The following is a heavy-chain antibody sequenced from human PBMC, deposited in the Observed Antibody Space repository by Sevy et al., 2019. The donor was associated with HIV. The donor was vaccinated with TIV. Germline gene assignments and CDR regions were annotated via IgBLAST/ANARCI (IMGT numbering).Heavy chain of an antibody. CDR3: ARDVQNRTPYYYYGMDV. V-gene: IGHV1-18*01. CDR1: GYTFTSYG. Sequence: ASLKVSCKASGYTFTSYGISWVRQAPGQGLEWMGWISAYNGNTNYAQKLQGRVTMTTDTSTSTAYMELRSLRSDDTAVYYCARDVQNRTPYYYYGMDVWGQGTTVTVSS. CDR2: ISAYNGNT. D-gene: IGHD1-1*01. J-gene: IGHJ6*02.